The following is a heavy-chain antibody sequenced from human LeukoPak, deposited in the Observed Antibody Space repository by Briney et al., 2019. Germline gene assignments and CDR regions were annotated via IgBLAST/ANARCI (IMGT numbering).Heavy chain of an antibody. D-gene: IGHD5-24*01. CDR1: GGSISSSSYY. J-gene: IGHJ5*02. CDR2: INHSGST. V-gene: IGHV4-39*07. CDR3: ARGMGMATIRFGTWFDP. Sequence: KPSETLSLTCTVSGGSISSSSYYWSWIRQPPGKGLEWIGEINHSGSTNYNPSLKSRVTISVDTSKNQFSLKLSSVTAADTAVYYCARGMGMATIRFGTWFDPWGQGTLVTVSS.